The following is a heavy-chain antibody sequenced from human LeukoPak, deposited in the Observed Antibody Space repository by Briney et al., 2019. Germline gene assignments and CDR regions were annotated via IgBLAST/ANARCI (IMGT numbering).Heavy chain of an antibody. CDR1: VFSFNNYS. CDR3: ARGSGPSYFYYMDV. V-gene: IGHV3-21*01. Sequence: GGSLRLSCAASVFSFNNYSMNWVRQAPGKGLEWVSSITSRSAYMYYADSVKGRFTISRDNAKNSLYLQMKSLRAEDTAVYYCARGSGPSYFYYMDVWGKGTTVTVSS. D-gene: IGHD6-25*01. J-gene: IGHJ6*03. CDR2: ITSRSAYM.